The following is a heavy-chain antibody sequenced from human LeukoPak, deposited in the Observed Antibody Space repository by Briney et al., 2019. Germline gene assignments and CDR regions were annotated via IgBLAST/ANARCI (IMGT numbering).Heavy chain of an antibody. CDR3: ARGRSSSSGGYFDY. Sequence: PSETLSLTCTVSGGSISSYYWSWIRQPPGKGLEWIGYIYYSGSTNYNPSLKSRVTISVDTSKNQFSLKLSPVTAADTAVYYCARGRSSSSGGYFDYWGQGTLVTVSS. CDR1: GGSISSYY. D-gene: IGHD6-6*01. V-gene: IGHV4-59*01. CDR2: IYYSGST. J-gene: IGHJ4*02.